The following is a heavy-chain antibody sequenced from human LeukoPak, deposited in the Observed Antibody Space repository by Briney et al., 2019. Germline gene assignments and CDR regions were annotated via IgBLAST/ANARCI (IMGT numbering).Heavy chain of an antibody. CDR3: AKEHGGSSWYEDAFDI. CDR2: ISGSGGST. CDR1: GFTFSSYG. D-gene: IGHD6-13*01. Sequence: PGGSLRLSCAASGFTFSSYGMHWVRQAPGKGLEWVSDISGSGGSTYYADSVKGRFTISRDNPKNTLYLQMNSLRVEDTAVYYCAKEHGGSSWYEDAFDIWGQGTMVTVSS. J-gene: IGHJ3*02. V-gene: IGHV3-23*01.